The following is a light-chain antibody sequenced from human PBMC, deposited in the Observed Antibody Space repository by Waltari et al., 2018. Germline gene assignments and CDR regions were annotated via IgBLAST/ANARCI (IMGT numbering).Light chain of an antibody. J-gene: IGLJ2*01. CDR3: CSYAGSSTDLL. Sequence: QSALTQPASVSGSPGQSNTISCPGTSSDVGGYNYVSWYQKHPGIAPTPVIYDVRKRPSGFSTRFSGSKSDNTASLTISGLQAEDEADYYCCSYAGSSTDLLFGGGTKLTVL. V-gene: IGLV2-23*02. CDR2: DVR. CDR1: SSDVGGYNY.